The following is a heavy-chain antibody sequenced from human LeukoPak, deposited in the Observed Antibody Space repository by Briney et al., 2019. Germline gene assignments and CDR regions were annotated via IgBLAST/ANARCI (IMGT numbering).Heavy chain of an antibody. CDR1: GFTVSTKY. D-gene: IGHD3-10*01. V-gene: IGHV3-53*01. CDR3: ARVGDHFHWYLDL. CDR2: LYSGSDT. Sequence: GGSLRLSCAASGFTVSTKYMNWVRQAPGKGLEWVSILYSGSDTYYANSVKGRFTISRDSSKNILFLQMNDLGAEDTAVYYCARVGDHFHWYLDLWGRGTLVTVSS. J-gene: IGHJ2*01.